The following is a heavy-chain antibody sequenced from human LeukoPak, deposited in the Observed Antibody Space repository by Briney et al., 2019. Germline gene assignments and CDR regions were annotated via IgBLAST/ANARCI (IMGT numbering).Heavy chain of an antibody. CDR2: IFYDGSNR. D-gene: IGHD6-13*01. Sequence: GGSLRLSCAASGFTFSTYTMHWVRQAPGKGREWVAVIFYDGSNRYFAESVKGRFTVSRDDSKNTLYLQMNSLRAEDTAVYYCARGLTGVAATLDYWGQGALVTVSS. CDR1: GFTFSTYT. J-gene: IGHJ4*02. CDR3: ARGLTGVAATLDY. V-gene: IGHV3-30-3*01.